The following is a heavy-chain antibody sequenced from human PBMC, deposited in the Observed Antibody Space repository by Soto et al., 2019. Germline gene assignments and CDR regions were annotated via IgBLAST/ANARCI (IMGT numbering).Heavy chain of an antibody. D-gene: IGHD1-26*01. CDR2: IASSGSPT. V-gene: IGHV3-48*03. J-gene: IGHJ4*02. Sequence: EVQLVESGGDLVQPGGSLRLSCAASGFTFGHYEMHWVRQAPGKGLEWLSYIASSGSPTYYADSVKGRFTVSRDNARKSLFLKMTSLTAEDTAVYYWAREAEWEPGRNWGQGTLVTVSS. CDR1: GFTFGHYE. CDR3: AREAEWEPGRN.